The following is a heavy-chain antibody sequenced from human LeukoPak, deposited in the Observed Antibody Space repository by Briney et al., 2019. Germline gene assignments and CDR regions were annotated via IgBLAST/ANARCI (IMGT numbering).Heavy chain of an antibody. CDR3: ASSGSSRYSYYMDV. D-gene: IGHD3-16*02. Sequence: GGSLRLSCAASGFTFDDYGMSWVRQAPGKGLEWVSGINWNGGSTGYADSVKGRFTISRDNAKNSLFLQMNSLRAEDTALYYCASSGSSRYSYYMDVWGKGTTVTAS. V-gene: IGHV3-20*04. J-gene: IGHJ6*03. CDR1: GFTFDDYG. CDR2: INWNGGST.